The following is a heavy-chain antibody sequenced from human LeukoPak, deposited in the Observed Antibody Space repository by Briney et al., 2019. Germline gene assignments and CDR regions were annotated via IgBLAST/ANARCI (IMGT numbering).Heavy chain of an antibody. CDR3: ARDPLAAGSFDY. CDR1: GFTFSSYS. V-gene: IGHV3-21*01. Sequence: GGSLRLSYAASGFTFSSYSMNWVRQAPGKGLEWVSSISSSSSYIYYADSVKGRFTISRDNAKNSLYLQMNSLRAEDTAVYYCARDPLAAGSFDYWGQGTLVTVSS. J-gene: IGHJ4*02. D-gene: IGHD6-13*01. CDR2: ISSSSSYI.